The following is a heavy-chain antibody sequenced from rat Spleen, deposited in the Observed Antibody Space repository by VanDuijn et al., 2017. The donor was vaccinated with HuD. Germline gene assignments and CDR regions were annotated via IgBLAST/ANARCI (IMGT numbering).Heavy chain of an antibody. CDR2: IVYDGSRT. Sequence: EVQLVESGGGLVQPGRSLKLSCAASGFTFSDYTMAWVRQAPKEGLEWVATIVYDGSRTYFRDSVKGRFTLSRDNAKSTLYLQMDSLRSEDTATYYCATSIYGGSFDYWGQGVMVTVSS. D-gene: IGHD1-11*01. CDR3: ATSIYGGSFDY. CDR1: GFTFSDYT. V-gene: IGHV5S10*01. J-gene: IGHJ2*01.